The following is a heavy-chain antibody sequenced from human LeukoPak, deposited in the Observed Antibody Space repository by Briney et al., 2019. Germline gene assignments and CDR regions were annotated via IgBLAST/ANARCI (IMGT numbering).Heavy chain of an antibody. CDR2: ISSSSSYI. V-gene: IGHV3-21*04. CDR1: RFTFSSYS. CDR3: AKTTYCGGDCYSWYFDY. J-gene: IGHJ4*02. Sequence: GGSLRLSCAASRFTFSSYSMNWVRQAPGKGLEWVSSISSSSSYIYYADSVKGRFSISRDNAKKSLYLQMNSLRAEDTAVYHCAKTTYCGGDCYSWYFDYWGQGTLVTVSS. D-gene: IGHD2-21*02.